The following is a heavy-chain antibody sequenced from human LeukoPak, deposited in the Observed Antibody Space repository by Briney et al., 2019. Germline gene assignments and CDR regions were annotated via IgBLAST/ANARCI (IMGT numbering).Heavy chain of an antibody. CDR1: GGSIGSYY. J-gene: IGHJ4*02. Sequence: PSETLSLTCTVSGGSIGSYYWSWIRQPPGKGLEWIAYIHSSGSTKSNPSLKSRVTISVDTSKNQFSLKLTSVTAADTAVYYCARDFRVGTGIWGQGILVTVSS. CDR2: IHSSGST. D-gene: IGHD5-18*01. V-gene: IGHV4-59*01. CDR3: ARDFRVGTGI.